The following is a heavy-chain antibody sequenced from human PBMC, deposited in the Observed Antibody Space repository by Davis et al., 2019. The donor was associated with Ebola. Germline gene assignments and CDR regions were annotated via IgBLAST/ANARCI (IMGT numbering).Heavy chain of an antibody. CDR2: IWYDGSYK. Sequence: GESLKISCAASGFSFSTSGMHWVRQAPGKGPEWVAIIWYDGSYKDYADPVKGRFTSSRENSKNTMYLQMNSLRAEDTGFYSCARERYGSGWSRFDHWGQGTLVTVSS. V-gene: IGHV3-33*01. D-gene: IGHD6-19*01. CDR1: GFSFSTSG. CDR3: ARERYGSGWSRFDH. J-gene: IGHJ4*02.